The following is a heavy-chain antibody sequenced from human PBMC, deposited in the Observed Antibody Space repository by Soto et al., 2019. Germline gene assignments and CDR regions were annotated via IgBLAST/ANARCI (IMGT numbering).Heavy chain of an antibody. Sequence: SGGSLRLSCAASGFTFSSYAMSWVRQAPGKGLEWVSAISGSGGSTYYADSVKGRFTISRDNSKNTLYLQMNSLRAEDTAVYYCAKAGRGLVPLYYFDYWGQGTLVTVSS. CDR2: ISGSGGST. V-gene: IGHV3-23*01. D-gene: IGHD1-1*01. CDR1: GFTFSSYA. J-gene: IGHJ4*02. CDR3: AKAGRGLVPLYYFDY.